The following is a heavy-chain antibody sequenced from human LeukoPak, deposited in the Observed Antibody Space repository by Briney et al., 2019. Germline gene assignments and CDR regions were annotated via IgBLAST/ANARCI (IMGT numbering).Heavy chain of an antibody. J-gene: IGHJ4*02. V-gene: IGHV3-72*01. Sequence: GGSLRLSCAASGFTFSDHYMDWVRQAPGKGLECVGRTRKKVNSYTTEYAATVKGRLTISRDDSKNSLSLQMNSLKTEDTAVYYCARGYCRSTTSCYFDYWGQGTLVTVSS. D-gene: IGHD2/OR15-2a*01. CDR2: TRKKVNSYTT. CDR1: GFTFSDHY. CDR3: ARGYCRSTTSCYFDY.